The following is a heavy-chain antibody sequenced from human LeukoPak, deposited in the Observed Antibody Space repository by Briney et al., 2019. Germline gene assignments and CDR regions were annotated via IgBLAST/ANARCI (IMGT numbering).Heavy chain of an antibody. Sequence: GGSLRLSCAASGFTFSSYSMNWVRQAPGKGLEWVSAISGSGGSTYYADSVKGRFTISRDNSKNTLYLQMNSLRAEDTAVYYCAKVLVRGLGRSFDPWGQGTLVTVSS. CDR3: AKVLVRGLGRSFDP. CDR1: GFTFSSYS. J-gene: IGHJ5*02. CDR2: ISGSGGST. D-gene: IGHD3-10*02. V-gene: IGHV3-23*01.